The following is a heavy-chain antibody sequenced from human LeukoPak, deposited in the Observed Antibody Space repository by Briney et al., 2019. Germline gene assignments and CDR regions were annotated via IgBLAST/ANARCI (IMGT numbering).Heavy chain of an antibody. CDR2: IYPGDSDT. Sequence: GESLKISCKISGYRLTNNWIGWVRQMPGKGLEWMGIIYPGDSDTRYSPSFQGQVTISADKSISTAYLQWSSLKASDTAMYYCARGGAYSSSWYYLVPTHVGWFDPWGQGTLVTVSS. V-gene: IGHV5-51*01. D-gene: IGHD6-13*01. J-gene: IGHJ5*02. CDR1: GYRLTNNW. CDR3: ARGGAYSSSWYYLVPTHVGWFDP.